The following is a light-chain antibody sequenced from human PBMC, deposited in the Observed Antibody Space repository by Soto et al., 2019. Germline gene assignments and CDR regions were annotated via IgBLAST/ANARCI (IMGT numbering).Light chain of an antibody. V-gene: IGKV3-15*01. Sequence: EIVMTQSPATLSVSPGERATLSFRASQSVGTNFAWYQQKPGQAPRLLIYAASIRATGIPARFSGSASGTEFALTISSLQSEDFAVYYCQQYNNWPRTFGQGTKVDIK. CDR2: AAS. J-gene: IGKJ1*01. CDR3: QQYNNWPRT. CDR1: QSVGTN.